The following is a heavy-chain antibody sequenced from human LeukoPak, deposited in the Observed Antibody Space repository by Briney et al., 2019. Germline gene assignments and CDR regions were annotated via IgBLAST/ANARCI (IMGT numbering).Heavy chain of an antibody. V-gene: IGHV3-21*01. CDR3: ARGFLTTVTTCPFAY. CDR2: ISNSSSNI. CDR1: GFTFSSYN. Sequence: PSGSLTLSCAASGFTFSSYNLNWFRQPPGKGLVWVSSISNSSSNIYYADSVKGRFTISRDTAKNSLYLQMNTLSAEDTAVYYCARGFLTTVTTCPFAYWGQGALVTVSS. D-gene: IGHD4-17*01. J-gene: IGHJ4*02.